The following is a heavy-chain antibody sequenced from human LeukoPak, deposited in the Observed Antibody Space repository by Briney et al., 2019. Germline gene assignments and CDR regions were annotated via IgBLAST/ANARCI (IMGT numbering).Heavy chain of an antibody. J-gene: IGHJ5*02. Sequence: PGGSLRLSCAASGFIFSNFAMSWVRQAPGKGLEWVSAITGSGVSTYYADSVKGRFTISRDNSKNALYLQMNSLRAEDTAVYYCAKNPYSSSWYSWFDPWGQGTLVTVSS. D-gene: IGHD6-13*01. CDR1: GFIFSNFA. CDR2: ITGSGVST. CDR3: AKNPYSSSWYSWFDP. V-gene: IGHV3-23*01.